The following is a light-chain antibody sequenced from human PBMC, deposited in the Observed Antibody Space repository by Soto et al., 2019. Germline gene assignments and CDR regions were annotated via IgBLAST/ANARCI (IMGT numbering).Light chain of an antibody. Sequence: EIVLTQSPATLSLSPGERATLSCRASQDISKYLAWYQQKPGQAPRLLIYDAFNRATGIPARFSGSGSGTDFTITISSMEPEDFAVYYCQQRTNWPPYTFGQGTKLEIK. J-gene: IGKJ2*01. CDR3: QQRTNWPPYT. CDR2: DAF. CDR1: QDISKY. V-gene: IGKV3-11*01.